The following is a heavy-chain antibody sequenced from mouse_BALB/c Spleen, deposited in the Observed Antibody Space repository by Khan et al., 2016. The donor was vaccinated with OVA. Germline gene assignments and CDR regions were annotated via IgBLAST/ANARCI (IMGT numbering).Heavy chain of an antibody. CDR2: IWGDGST. CDR1: GFSLTSDG. V-gene: IGHV2-3*01. Sequence: VQLQESGPGLVAPSQSLSITCTVSGFSLTSDGVSWVRQPPGKGLEWLGVIWGDGSTNYHSALRSRLSIRKDNSKSQVFLKLNILQSDDTATYYCAKLRVFYFDFWGQGTTLTVSS. CDR3: AKLRVFYFDF. J-gene: IGHJ2*01.